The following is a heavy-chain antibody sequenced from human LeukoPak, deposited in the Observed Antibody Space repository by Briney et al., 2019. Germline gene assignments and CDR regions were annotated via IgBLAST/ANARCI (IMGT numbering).Heavy chain of an antibody. J-gene: IGHJ5*02. CDR2: IYYSGST. CDR1: GGSISSGGYY. D-gene: IGHD5-18*01. CDR3: ARVRYSYVAWFDH. V-gene: IGHV4-31*03. Sequence: SETLSLTCTVSGGSISSGGYYWSWIRQHPGKGLEWIGYIYYSGSTYYNPSLKSRVTISVDTSKNQFSLKLSSVTAADTAVYYCARVRYSYVAWFDHWGQGTLVTVSS.